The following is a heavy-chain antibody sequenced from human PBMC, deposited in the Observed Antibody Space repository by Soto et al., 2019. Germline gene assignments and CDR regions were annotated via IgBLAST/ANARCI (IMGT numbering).Heavy chain of an antibody. J-gene: IGHJ6*02. D-gene: IGHD5-18*01. Sequence: ASVKVSCKASGYTFTSYYMHWVRQAPGQGLEWMGGIIPIFGTANYAQKFQGRVTITADESTSTAYMELSSLRSEDTAVYYCARDRKRGYSWGMDVWGQGTKVTVSS. CDR1: GYTFTSYY. CDR2: IIPIFGTA. CDR3: ARDRKRGYSWGMDV. V-gene: IGHV1-69*13.